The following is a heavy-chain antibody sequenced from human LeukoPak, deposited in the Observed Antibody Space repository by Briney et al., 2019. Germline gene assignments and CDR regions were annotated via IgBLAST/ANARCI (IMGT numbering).Heavy chain of an antibody. CDR2: LSGFGAVT. Sequence: GGSLRLSCAASGFSFSSFAMSWVRQAPGKGLEWVSYLSGFGAVTHYADSVKGRFTISRDNSNNTVYLQMKSPRAEDTAMYFCAKGHSKGASVGSDGLLWDVWGQGTLVIVSS. J-gene: IGHJ4*02. V-gene: IGHV3-23*01. CDR3: AKGHSKGASVGSDGLLWDV. D-gene: IGHD2/OR15-2a*01. CDR1: GFSFSSFA.